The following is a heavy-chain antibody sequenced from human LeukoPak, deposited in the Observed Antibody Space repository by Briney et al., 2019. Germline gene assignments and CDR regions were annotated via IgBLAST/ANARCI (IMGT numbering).Heavy chain of an antibody. V-gene: IGHV1-46*01. CDR3: ARSRSSGWHDF. CDR1: GYTFTSYY. Sequence: ASVKVSCKASGYTFTSYYMHWVRQAPGQGLEWMGIINPSGGSTTFAQKFQGRVTMTRDASTSTVYLELSSLRSEDTAVYYCARSRSSGWHDFWGQRTLVIVSS. J-gene: IGHJ4*02. D-gene: IGHD6-19*01. CDR2: INPSGGST.